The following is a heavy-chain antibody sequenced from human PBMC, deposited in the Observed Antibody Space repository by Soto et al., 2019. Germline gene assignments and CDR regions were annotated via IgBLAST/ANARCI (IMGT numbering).Heavy chain of an antibody. Sequence: EVQVVESGGDLVQPGGSLRLSCAASGFSVSGDYMSWVRQAPGKGLEWVSVLYSGGSTYYADSVKGRFTISRDNSKNTLYLQMNSLRAEDTAVYYCARHDWFDRWGQGTLVTVSP. CDR2: LYSGGST. V-gene: IGHV3-66*04. CDR3: ARHDWFDR. CDR1: GFSVSGDY. J-gene: IGHJ5*01.